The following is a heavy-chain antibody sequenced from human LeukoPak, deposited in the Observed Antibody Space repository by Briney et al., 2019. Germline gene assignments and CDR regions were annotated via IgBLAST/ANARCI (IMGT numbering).Heavy chain of an antibody. Sequence: SETLSLTCALYGASFSGYYWSWIRQPPGEGREWLGEINHSGSATYTPSAKSRITISVDTTKNQFSLKLSSVTAADTAVYYCARVVAHTEYYYYGMDFWGQGTTVTVSS. V-gene: IGHV4-34*01. J-gene: IGHJ6*02. CDR3: ARVVAHTEYYYYGMDF. D-gene: IGHD2-15*01. CDR1: GASFSGYY. CDR2: INHSGSA.